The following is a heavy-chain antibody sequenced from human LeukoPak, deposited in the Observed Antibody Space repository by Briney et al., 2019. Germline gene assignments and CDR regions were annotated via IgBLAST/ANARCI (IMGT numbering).Heavy chain of an antibody. CDR1: GFTFRNYG. CDR2: ISGGGSYT. Sequence: GGSLRLSCAASGFTFRNYGMTWVRQAPGEGLEWVAVISGGGSYTNYADSVKGRFTISRDNSKNTLDLQMSSLRAEDTAVYYCAKTVSGWYGKTYYYYYMDVWGKGTTVTVSS. CDR3: AKTVSGWYGKTYYYYYMDV. J-gene: IGHJ6*03. D-gene: IGHD6-19*01. V-gene: IGHV3-23*01.